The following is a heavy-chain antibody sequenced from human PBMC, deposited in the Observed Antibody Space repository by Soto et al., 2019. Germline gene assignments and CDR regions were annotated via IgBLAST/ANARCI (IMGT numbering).Heavy chain of an antibody. CDR2: IYYSGST. V-gene: IGHV4-59*01. CDR1: GGSFSPNY. J-gene: IGHJ4*02. Sequence: PSETLSLTCTVSGGSFSPNYWAWIRQPPGKGLEWIGYIYYSGSTNYNPSLKSRVTISVDTSKNQFSLKLSSVTAADTAVYYCARGIDDVVVPAAPDYWGQGTLVTVSS. CDR3: ARGIDDVVVPAAPDY. D-gene: IGHD2-2*01.